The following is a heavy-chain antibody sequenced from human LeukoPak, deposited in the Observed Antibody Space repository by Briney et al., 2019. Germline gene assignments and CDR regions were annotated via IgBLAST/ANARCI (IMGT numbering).Heavy chain of an antibody. V-gene: IGHV1-18*01. D-gene: IGHD2-2*02. J-gene: IGHJ6*02. Sequence: ASVMVSCKASGYTYTSYCISWVRQAPGQGFEWMGWISAYNSNTNYAQKLQGRVTMTTDTSTSTAYMELRSLRSDDTAVYYCARDTDIVVVPAAIGHYYYYGMDVWGQGTTVTVSS. CDR1: GYTYTSYC. CDR2: ISAYNSNT. CDR3: ARDTDIVVVPAAIGHYYYYGMDV.